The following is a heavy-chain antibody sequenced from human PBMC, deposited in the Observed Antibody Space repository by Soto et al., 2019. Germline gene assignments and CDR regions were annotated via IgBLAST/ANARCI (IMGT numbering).Heavy chain of an antibody. Sequence: QVQLQESGPGLVKPSQTLTLTCTVSGYSISTSGYYWSWIRQLPGKVLELIGYIYYRGSTYYNPSLKSRVSMSEDTSKNHFSLKLRSVTAADTAVYYCARQLGHCINGICPENWFDPWGQGTLVTVSS. V-gene: IGHV4-31*03. D-gene: IGHD2-8*01. CDR3: ARQLGHCINGICPENWFDP. CDR1: GYSISTSGYY. J-gene: IGHJ5*02. CDR2: IYYRGST.